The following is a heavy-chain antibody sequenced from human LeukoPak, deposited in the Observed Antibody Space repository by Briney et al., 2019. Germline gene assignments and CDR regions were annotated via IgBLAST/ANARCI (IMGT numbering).Heavy chain of an antibody. CDR1: GFTFSSYW. V-gene: IGHV3-7*01. CDR3: ASGYSSSWATFDY. D-gene: IGHD6-13*01. CDR2: IKPDGSEK. J-gene: IGHJ4*02. Sequence: GGSLRLSCAASGFTFSSYWMTWVRQAPGKGLEWGANIKPDGSEKYYVDSVKGRFTISRDNAKNSLYLQMNSLRAEDTAVYYCASGYSSSWATFDYWGQGTLVTVSS.